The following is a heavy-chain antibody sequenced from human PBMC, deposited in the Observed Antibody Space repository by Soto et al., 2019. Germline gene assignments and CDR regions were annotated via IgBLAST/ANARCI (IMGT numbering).Heavy chain of an antibody. CDR2: IHPHSGAT. CDR3: VREGVGPTYGWFDP. CDR1: GYTFTGNY. Sequence: QVQLVQSGAEVKKPGASVKVSCEATGYTFTGNYLHWVRQAPGQGLEWMGRIHPHSGATKYAQKFQGWVTMTRDTSISIAYWDLSSLKSNDTAVYYCVREGVGPTYGWFDPWGQGTLVTVSS. J-gene: IGHJ5*02. V-gene: IGHV1-2*04. D-gene: IGHD2-8*01.